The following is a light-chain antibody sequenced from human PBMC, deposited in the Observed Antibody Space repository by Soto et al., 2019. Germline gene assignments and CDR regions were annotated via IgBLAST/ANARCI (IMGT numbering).Light chain of an antibody. CDR3: AAWDDSLTGVV. Sequence: QSVLTQPPSASGTPGQRVTISCSGSSSNIGSYTVNWYQQLPGAAPKLLIYINDQRPSGVPDRFSGSKSDTSASLAISGLQSEDEADYYCAAWDDSLTGVVFGGGTKLTVL. CDR2: IND. V-gene: IGLV1-44*01. J-gene: IGLJ2*01. CDR1: SSNIGSYT.